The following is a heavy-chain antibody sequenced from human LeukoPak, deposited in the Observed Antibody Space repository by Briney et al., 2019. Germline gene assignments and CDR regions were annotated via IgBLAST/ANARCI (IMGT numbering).Heavy chain of an antibody. Sequence: SETLSLTYAVYGGSFSGYYWSWIRQPPGKGLEWIGEINHSGSTNYNPSLKSRVTISVDTSKNQFSLKLSSVTAADTAVYYCARGLVDTAMRIDYWGLGTLVTVSP. CDR2: INHSGST. J-gene: IGHJ4*02. CDR1: GGSFSGYY. D-gene: IGHD5-18*01. V-gene: IGHV4-34*01. CDR3: ARGLVDTAMRIDY.